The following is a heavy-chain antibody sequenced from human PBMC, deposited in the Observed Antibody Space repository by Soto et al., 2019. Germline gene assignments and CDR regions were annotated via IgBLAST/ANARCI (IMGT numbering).Heavy chain of an antibody. Sequence: GGSLRLSCAASGFTFSDHYMDWVRQAPGKGLEWVGRTRNKANSYTTEYAASVKGRFTISRDDSKNSLYLQTNSLRTEDTAVYYCARGLVRYYYGMDVWGQGTTVTVSS. CDR2: TRNKANSYTT. CDR1: GFTFSDHY. V-gene: IGHV3-72*01. J-gene: IGHJ6*02. D-gene: IGHD6-19*01. CDR3: ARGLVRYYYGMDV.